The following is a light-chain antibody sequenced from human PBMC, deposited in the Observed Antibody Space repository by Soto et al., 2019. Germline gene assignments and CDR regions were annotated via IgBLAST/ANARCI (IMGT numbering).Light chain of an antibody. CDR1: NIGSKN. CDR3: QVWDSSTVV. Sequence: SYELTQPLSVSVALGQTARITCGRNNIGSKNVHWYHQKPGQAPVLVIFRDSNRPSGIPERFSGFNSGNTATLTISRAQAGDEGDYYCQVWDSSTVVFGGGTKLTVL. V-gene: IGLV3-9*01. J-gene: IGLJ2*01. CDR2: RDS.